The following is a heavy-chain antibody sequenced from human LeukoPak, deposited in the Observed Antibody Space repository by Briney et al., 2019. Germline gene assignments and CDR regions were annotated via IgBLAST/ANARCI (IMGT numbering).Heavy chain of an antibody. V-gene: IGHV3-23*01. CDR3: AKAFSSSWYGFDY. CDR1: GFTFSNYA. D-gene: IGHD6-13*01. CDR2: ISGSGGGT. Sequence: GGSLRLSCAASGFTFSNYAMTWVRQAPGKGLEWVSGISGSGGGTYYTDSVKGRFTISRDNSKDTLYLQMNSLRPEDTAIYYCAKAFSSSWYGFDYWGQGTLVTVSS. J-gene: IGHJ4*02.